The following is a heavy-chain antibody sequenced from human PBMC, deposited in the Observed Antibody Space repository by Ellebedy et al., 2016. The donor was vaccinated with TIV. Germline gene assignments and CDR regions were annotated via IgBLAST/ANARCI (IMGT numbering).Heavy chain of an antibody. CDR1: GGSISSGDYY. CDR3: ARGSRENLNWFDP. CDR2: IYYSGST. J-gene: IGHJ5*02. Sequence: SETLSLTXTVSGGSISSGDYYWSWIRQPPGKGLEWIGYIYYSGSTYYNPSLKSRVTISVDTSKNQFSLKLSSVTAADTAVYYCARGSRENLNWFDPWGQGTLVTVSS. V-gene: IGHV4-30-4*01. D-gene: IGHD2-15*01.